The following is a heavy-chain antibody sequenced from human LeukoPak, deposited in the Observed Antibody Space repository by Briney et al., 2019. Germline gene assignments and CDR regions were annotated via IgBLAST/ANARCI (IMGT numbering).Heavy chain of an antibody. CDR3: AREGNRSSDSSASYPLDY. V-gene: IGHV1-8*01. D-gene: IGHD1-26*01. CDR2: MNPHSGNT. Sequence: ASVKVSCKASGYTFSSNDINWVRQATGQGLEWMGWMNPHSGNTGYAQKFQGRVTITRNSSISTAYMELSSLRSEDTAVYYCAREGNRSSDSSASYPLDYWGQGTLVTVSS. CDR1: GYTFSSND. J-gene: IGHJ4*02.